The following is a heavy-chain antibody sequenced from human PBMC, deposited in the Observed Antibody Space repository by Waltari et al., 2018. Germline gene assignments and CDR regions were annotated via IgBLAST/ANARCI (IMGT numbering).Heavy chain of an antibody. J-gene: IGHJ4*02. CDR2: IIPFLGIS. D-gene: IGHD1-1*01. CDR1: GGTFSTYT. CDR3: ARSGEMKGTVDY. Sequence: HVQLEQSGAEVKKPGSSVRVSCKVSGGTFSTYTVTWVRPAPGQGLEWMGSIIPFLGISKYAQSLQARLTITVDQSTNTGYMELNNLRPEDTGVYYCARSGEMKGTVDYWGQGTLVTVSS. V-gene: IGHV1-69*02.